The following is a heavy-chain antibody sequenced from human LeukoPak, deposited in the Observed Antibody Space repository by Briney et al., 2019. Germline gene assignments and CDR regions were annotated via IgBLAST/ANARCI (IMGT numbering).Heavy chain of an antibody. CDR3: ARDVSRVAAGVDY. J-gene: IGHJ4*02. Sequence: QTGGSLRLSCAASGFTFSSYAMHWVRQAPGKGLEWVAVISYDGSNEYYADSVKGRFTISRDNSKNTLYLQMNSLRAEDTAVYYCARDVSRVAAGVDYWGQGTLVTVSS. V-gene: IGHV3-30*04. D-gene: IGHD6-25*01. CDR2: ISYDGSNE. CDR1: GFTFSSYA.